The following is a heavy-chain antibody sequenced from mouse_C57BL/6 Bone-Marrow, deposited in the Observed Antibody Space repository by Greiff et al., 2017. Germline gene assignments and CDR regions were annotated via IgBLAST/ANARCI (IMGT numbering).Heavy chain of an antibody. CDR2: FYPGSGSI. J-gene: IGHJ2*01. Sequence: QVQLQQSGAELVKPGASVKLSCKASGYTFTEYTIHWVKQRSGQGLGWIGWFYPGSGSIKYNEKFKDKATLTAYKSSSTVYMELSRLTSEDSAVYFCARHEGSTMVGLGYFDYWGQGTTLTVSS. CDR3: ARHEGSTMVGLGYFDY. D-gene: IGHD2-1*01. V-gene: IGHV1-62-2*01. CDR1: GYTFTEYT.